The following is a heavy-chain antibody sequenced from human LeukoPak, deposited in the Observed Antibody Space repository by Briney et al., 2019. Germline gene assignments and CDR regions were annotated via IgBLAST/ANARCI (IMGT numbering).Heavy chain of an antibody. J-gene: IGHJ3*02. D-gene: IGHD5-18*01. Sequence: GGSLRLSCAASGFTFSTYAMHWVRQAPGKGLEWVAVISYDGSSKYYADSVKGRFTISRDNSKNTLYLQMYSLRAEDTAVYYCARARSSYGYGDAFDIWGQGTMVTVSS. CDR1: GFTFSTYA. V-gene: IGHV3-30*04. CDR3: ARARSSYGYGDAFDI. CDR2: ISYDGSSK.